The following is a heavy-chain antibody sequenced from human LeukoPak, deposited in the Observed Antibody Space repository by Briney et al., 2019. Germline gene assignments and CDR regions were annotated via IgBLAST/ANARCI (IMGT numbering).Heavy chain of an antibody. CDR1: GGSISSSNYY. CDR2: IYSSGRT. J-gene: IGHJ3*02. Sequence: SQTLSLTCTVSGGSISSSNYYWGWIRQPPGKGLEWIGCIYSSGRTYYNPSLMSRVTVSVDTSKSQFSLKLSSVAAPDTAVYYCARLGGSGDTFDIWGQGTMVTVSS. D-gene: IGHD3-10*01. CDR3: ARLGGSGDTFDI. V-gene: IGHV4-39*01.